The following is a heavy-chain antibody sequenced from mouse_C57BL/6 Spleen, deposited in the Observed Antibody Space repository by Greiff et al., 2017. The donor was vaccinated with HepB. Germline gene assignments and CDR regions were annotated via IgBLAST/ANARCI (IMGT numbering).Heavy chain of an antibody. CDR2: IRNKANGYTT. D-gene: IGHD1-1*01. CDR1: GFTFTDYY. Sequence: EVKLVESGGGLVQPGGSLSLSCAASGFTFTDYYMSWVRQPPGKALEWLGFIRNKANGYTTEYSASVKGRFTISRDNSQSILYLQMNALRAEDSATYYCARSRDYSYYYAMDYWGQGTSVTVSS. J-gene: IGHJ4*01. CDR3: ARSRDYSYYYAMDY. V-gene: IGHV7-3*01.